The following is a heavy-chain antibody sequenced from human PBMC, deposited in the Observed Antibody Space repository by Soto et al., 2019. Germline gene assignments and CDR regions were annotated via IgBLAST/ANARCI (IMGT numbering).Heavy chain of an antibody. D-gene: IGHD4-4*01. CDR3: ARGEDYSNSIPLDYYYGMDV. J-gene: IGHJ6*02. CDR1: GGTFSSYA. CDR2: IIPIFGTA. Sequence: QVQLVQSGAEVKKPGSSVKVSCKASGGTFSSYAISWVRQAPGQGLEWMGGIIPIFGTANYAQKFQGRVTITADESTSTAYIELSSLRSEDTAVYYCARGEDYSNSIPLDYYYGMDVWGQGTTVTVSS. V-gene: IGHV1-69*01.